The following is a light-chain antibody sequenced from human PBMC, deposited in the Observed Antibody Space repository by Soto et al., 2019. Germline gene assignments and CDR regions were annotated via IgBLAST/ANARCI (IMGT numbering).Light chain of an antibody. V-gene: IGKV3-20*01. CDR3: QQYGSSPWT. Sequence: EIVLTQYPGTLSLSPGQRATLSCRASESISRDYLAWYQQKPGQAPRLLIYAASRRATGIPDRFSGSGSATDFTLTISRLEPEDFAVYYCQQYGSSPWTFGQGTKVDIK. CDR1: ESISRDY. CDR2: AAS. J-gene: IGKJ1*01.